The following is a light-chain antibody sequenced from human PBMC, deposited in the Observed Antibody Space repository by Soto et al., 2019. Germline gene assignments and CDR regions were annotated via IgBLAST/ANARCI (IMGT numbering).Light chain of an antibody. CDR3: SSYAGSNNYV. J-gene: IGLJ1*01. CDR2: GVT. Sequence: QSALTQPPSASGSPGQSVTISCTGTSSDVGGYNYVSWYQQHPGKAPKLMIYGVTKRPSGVPDRFSGSKSGNTASLTVSGLQAEDEAYYSCSSYAGSNNYVFGTGTKVTVL. CDR1: SSDVGGYNY. V-gene: IGLV2-8*01.